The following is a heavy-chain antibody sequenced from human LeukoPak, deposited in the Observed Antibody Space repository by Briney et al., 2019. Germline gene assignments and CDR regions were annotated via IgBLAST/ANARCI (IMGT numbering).Heavy chain of an antibody. J-gene: IGHJ6*02. CDR3: SKDDHGLRYFDWSLIDDGMDV. Sequence: GGSLRLSCAASGFTFSSYSMNWVRQAPGHGLEWVSSISSSNSYIYYADSVKGRFTISRDNSKNTLYLQMNSLRAEDTAVYYCSKDDHGLRYFDWSLIDDGMDVWGQGTTVTVSS. CDR2: ISSSNSYI. CDR1: GFTFSSYS. V-gene: IGHV3-21*04. D-gene: IGHD3-9*01.